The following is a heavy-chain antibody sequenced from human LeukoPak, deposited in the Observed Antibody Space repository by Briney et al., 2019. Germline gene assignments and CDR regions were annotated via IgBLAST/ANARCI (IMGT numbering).Heavy chain of an antibody. V-gene: IGHV3-15*01. CDR3: TTISLWHYYDSSGYYY. CDR2: IKSKTDGGTT. CDR1: GFTFSNAW. J-gene: IGHJ4*02. D-gene: IGHD3-22*01. Sequence: GGSLSLSCAASGFTFSNAWMSWVRQAPGKGLEWVGRIKSKTDGGTTDYAAPVKGRFTISRDDSKNTLYLQMNSLKTEDTAVYYCTTISLWHYYDSSGYYYWGQGTLVTVSS.